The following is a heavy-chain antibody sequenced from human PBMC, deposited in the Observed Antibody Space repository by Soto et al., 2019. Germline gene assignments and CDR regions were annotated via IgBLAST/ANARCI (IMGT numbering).Heavy chain of an antibody. J-gene: IGHJ6*02. CDR2: INPSGGST. Sequence: QVQLVQSGAEVKKPGASVKVSCKASGYTFTSYYMHWVRQAPGQGLEWMGIINPSGGSTSYAQKFQDRVTMTRDTSTSTVYMELSSLRSEDTAVYYCARSGIVGANRVLYYYYGMDVWGQGTTVTVSS. D-gene: IGHD1-26*01. CDR3: ARSGIVGANRVLYYYYGMDV. CDR1: GYTFTSYY. V-gene: IGHV1-46*01.